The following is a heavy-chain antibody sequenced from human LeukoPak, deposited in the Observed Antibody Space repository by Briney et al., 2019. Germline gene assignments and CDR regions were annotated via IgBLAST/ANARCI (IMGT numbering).Heavy chain of an antibody. CDR3: ASSGSYRQIYYYYYMDV. CDR2: INPSGGST. CDR1: GYTFTSYY. J-gene: IGHJ6*03. D-gene: IGHD1-26*01. V-gene: IGHV1-46*01. Sequence: ASVKVSCKASGYTFTSYYMHWVRQAPGQGLEWMGIINPSGGSTSYAQKFQGRVTMTRDMSTSTVYMELSSLRSEDTAVYYCASSGSYRQIYYYYYMDVWGKGTTVTVSS.